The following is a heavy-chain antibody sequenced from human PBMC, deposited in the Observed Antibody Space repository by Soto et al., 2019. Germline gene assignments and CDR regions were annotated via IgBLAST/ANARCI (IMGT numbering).Heavy chain of an antibody. CDR1: GFTFSSYG. CDR3: AKDYIWFPYYFDY. CDR2: ISYDGSNK. J-gene: IGHJ4*02. D-gene: IGHD3-16*01. V-gene: IGHV3-30*18. Sequence: TGGSLRLSCAASGFTFSSYGMHWVRQAPGKGLEWVAVISYDGSNKYYADSVKGRFTISRDNSKNTLYLQMNSLRAEDTAVYYCAKDYIWFPYYFDYWGQGTLVTVSS.